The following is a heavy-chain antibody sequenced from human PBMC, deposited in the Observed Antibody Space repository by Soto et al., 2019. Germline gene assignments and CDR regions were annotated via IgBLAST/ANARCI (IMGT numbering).Heavy chain of an antibody. CDR2: ISGSGGSI. D-gene: IGHD2-15*01. CDR1: GLTFRTYA. CDR3: AKWTCSGGSCYFDY. J-gene: IGHJ4*02. Sequence: EAQLLESGGGLVQPGGSLRLSCAAPGLTFRTYAMTWVRQAPGKWLEWVSIISGSGGSIYYADSVKGRFTVSRDNSKNTLYVQMNSLRAEDTAVYYCAKWTCSGGSCYFDYWGQGTLVTVSS. V-gene: IGHV3-23*01.